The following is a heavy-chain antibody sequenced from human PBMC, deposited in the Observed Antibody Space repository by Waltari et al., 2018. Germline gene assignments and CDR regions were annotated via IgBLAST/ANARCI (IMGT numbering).Heavy chain of an antibody. J-gene: IGHJ6*03. CDR3: TRDAVGHMDV. Sequence: EVQLVESGGGLVQHGGSLRLSLSVSGFIFSHYWMNWVRQAPGKGLEWVAHITTDGSSKNYADSVTGRFTISRDNTKDTLYLEMNSLTAEDTAVYYCTRDAVGHMDVWGKGTTVTVS. D-gene: IGHD2-15*01. V-gene: IGHV3-74*01. CDR2: ITTDGSSK. CDR1: GFIFSHYW.